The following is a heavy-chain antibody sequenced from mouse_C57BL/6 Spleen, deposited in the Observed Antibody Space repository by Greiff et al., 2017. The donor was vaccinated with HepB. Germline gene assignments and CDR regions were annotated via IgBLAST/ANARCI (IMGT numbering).Heavy chain of an antibody. J-gene: IGHJ1*03. Sequence: QVQLQHPGAELVKPGASVKMSCKASGYTFTSYWITWVKQRPGQGLEWIGDIYPGSGSTNYNEKFKSKATLTVDTSSSTAYMQLSSLTSEDSAVYYCARRDYGNHWYFDVWGTGTTVTVSS. CDR2: IYPGSGST. D-gene: IGHD2-1*01. V-gene: IGHV1-55*01. CDR1: GYTFTSYW. CDR3: ARRDYGNHWYFDV.